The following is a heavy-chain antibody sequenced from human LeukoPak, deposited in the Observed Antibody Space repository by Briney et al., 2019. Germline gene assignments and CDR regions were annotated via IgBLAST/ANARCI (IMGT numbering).Heavy chain of an antibody. Sequence: QPGGTLRLSCAASGFTFSTFAMIWVRQPPGKGLEWVSSIFPSGGEIHYADSVKGRFTISRDNSKNTLYLEMNSLRTEDTAVYYCAKGGLQTRNWYFALWGRGTLVTVSS. V-gene: IGHV3-23*01. CDR3: AKGGLQTRNWYFAL. D-gene: IGHD5-18*01. CDR2: IFPSGGEI. J-gene: IGHJ2*01. CDR1: GFTFSTFA.